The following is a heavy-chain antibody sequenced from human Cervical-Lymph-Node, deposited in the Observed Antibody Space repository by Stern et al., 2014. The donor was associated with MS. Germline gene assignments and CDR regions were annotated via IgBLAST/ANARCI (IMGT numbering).Heavy chain of an antibody. V-gene: IGHV1-69*01. CDR2: IIPIFGTA. CDR3: ARGELKEGLVRGMDV. CDR1: GGTFSSYA. Sequence: QVQLVQSGAEVKKPGSSGKVSCKASGGTFSSYAISRVRQAPGQGLEWMGGIIPIFGTANYEQKFQGRVKITADESTSTAYMELSSLRSEDTAVYYCARGELKEGLVRGMDVWGQGTTVTVSS. D-gene: IGHD1-26*01. J-gene: IGHJ6*02.